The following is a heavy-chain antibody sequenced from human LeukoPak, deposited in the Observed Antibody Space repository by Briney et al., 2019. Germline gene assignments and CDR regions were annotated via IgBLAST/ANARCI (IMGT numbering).Heavy chain of an antibody. J-gene: IGHJ4*02. CDR3: AKAIAVAGHFDY. CDR2: ISGSGGST. D-gene: IGHD6-19*01. CDR1: GFAFSSYA. V-gene: IGHV3-23*01. Sequence: GRSLRLSCAASGFAFSSYAMSWVRQAPGKGLEWVSAISGSGGSTYYADSVKGRFTISRDNSKNTLYLQMNSLKAEDTAVYYCAKAIAVAGHFDYWGQGTLVTVSS.